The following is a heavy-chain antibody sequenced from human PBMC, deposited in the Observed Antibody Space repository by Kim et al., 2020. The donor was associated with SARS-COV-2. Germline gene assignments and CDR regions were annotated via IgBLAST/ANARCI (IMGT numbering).Heavy chain of an antibody. CDR2: IYYSGST. CDR3: ARQNLLYYDILTGYFY. V-gene: IGHV4-39*01. D-gene: IGHD3-9*01. CDR1: GGSISSSSYY. Sequence: SETLSLTCTVSGGSISSSSYYWGWIRQPPGKGLEWIGSIYYSGSTYYNPSLKSRVTISVDTSKNQFSLKLSSVTAADTAVYYCARQNLLYYDILTGYFYWGQGTLVTVSS. J-gene: IGHJ4*02.